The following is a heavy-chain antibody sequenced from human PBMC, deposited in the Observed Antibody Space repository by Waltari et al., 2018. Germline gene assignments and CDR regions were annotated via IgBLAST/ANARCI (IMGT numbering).Heavy chain of an antibody. CDR2: SYPCDSDT. J-gene: IGHJ3*02. CDR3: ARAYCGGDCYILPAFDI. Sequence: EVQLVQSGAEVKKPGESLKISCKGSGYSFTSYWIGWVRQMPGKGLEWMGISYPCDSDTRYSPSFQGQVTISADKSISTAYLQWSSLKASDTAMYYCARAYCGGDCYILPAFDIWGQGTMVTVSS. V-gene: IGHV5-51*01. CDR1: GYSFTSYW. D-gene: IGHD2-21*02.